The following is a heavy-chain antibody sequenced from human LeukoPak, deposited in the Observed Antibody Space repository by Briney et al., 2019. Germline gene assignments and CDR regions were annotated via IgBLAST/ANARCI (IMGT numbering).Heavy chain of an antibody. CDR1: RYTFTSYY. V-gene: IGHV1-46*03. Sequence: ASVKVSCKASRYTFTSYYMHWVRQAPGQGLEWMGIINPSGGSTSYAQKFQGRVTMTRDTSTSTVYMELSSLRSEDTAVYYCARGVDIVVVPAAIHPWGQGTLVTVSS. J-gene: IGHJ5*02. D-gene: IGHD2-2*03. CDR3: ARGVDIVVVPAAIHP. CDR2: INPSGGST.